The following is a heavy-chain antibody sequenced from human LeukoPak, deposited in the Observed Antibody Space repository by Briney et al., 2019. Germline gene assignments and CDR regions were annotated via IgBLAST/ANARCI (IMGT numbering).Heavy chain of an antibody. Sequence: PSETLSLTCTVSGGSISSSSYYWGWIRQPPGKGLEWIGSIYYSGSTYYNPSLKSRVTISVDTSKNQFSLKLSSVTAPDTAVYYCARHSLIATVTTNYFDYWGQGTLVTVSS. CDR1: GGSISSSSYY. J-gene: IGHJ4*02. CDR2: IYYSGST. D-gene: IGHD4-17*01. CDR3: ARHSLIATVTTNYFDY. V-gene: IGHV4-39*01.